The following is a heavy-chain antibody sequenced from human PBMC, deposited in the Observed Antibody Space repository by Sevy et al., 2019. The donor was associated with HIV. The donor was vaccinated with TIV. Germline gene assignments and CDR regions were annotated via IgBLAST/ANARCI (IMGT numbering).Heavy chain of an antibody. CDR2: ISSSSSTI. Sequence: GGYLRLSCAASGFTFSSYSMNWVRQAPGKGLEWVSYISSSSSTIYYADSVKGRFTISRDNAKNSLYLQMNSLRAEDTAVYYCARGDSGSYWGGFMFRNSYYYYYGMDVWGQGTTVTVSS. D-gene: IGHD1-26*01. CDR1: GFTFSSYS. V-gene: IGHV3-48*01. J-gene: IGHJ6*02. CDR3: ARGDSGSYWGGFMFRNSYYYYYGMDV.